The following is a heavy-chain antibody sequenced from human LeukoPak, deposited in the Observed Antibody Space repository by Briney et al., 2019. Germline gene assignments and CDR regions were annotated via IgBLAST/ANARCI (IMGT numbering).Heavy chain of an antibody. J-gene: IGHJ4*02. CDR2: FDPEDGET. CDR3: APLWFGKLLG. CDR1: GYTLTELS. Sequence: APVKVSCKVSGYTLTELSMHWVRQAPGKGLEWMGGFDPEDGETIYAQKLQGRVTMTEDTSTETAYMELSSLRSEDTAVYYCAPLWFGKLLGWGQGTLVTVSS. D-gene: IGHD3-10*01. V-gene: IGHV1-24*01.